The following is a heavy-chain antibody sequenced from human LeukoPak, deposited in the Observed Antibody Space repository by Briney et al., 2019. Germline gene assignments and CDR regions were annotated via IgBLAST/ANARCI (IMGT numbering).Heavy chain of an antibody. V-gene: IGHV3-48*03. CDR3: AKVQVGATLGYDAFDI. J-gene: IGHJ3*02. CDR2: ISSSGSII. D-gene: IGHD1-26*01. CDR1: GFTFSSYE. Sequence: PGGSLRLSCAASGFTFSSYEMHWVRQAPGKGLEWVAYISSSGSIIYYADSVKGRFTISRDNSKNTLYLQMNSLRAEDTAVYYCAKVQVGATLGYDAFDIWGQGTMVTVSS.